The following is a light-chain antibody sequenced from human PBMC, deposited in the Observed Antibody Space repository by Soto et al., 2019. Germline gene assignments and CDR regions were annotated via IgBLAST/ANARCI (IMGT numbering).Light chain of an antibody. CDR3: HLRQSWPRT. V-gene: IGKV3D-11*01. CDR2: RTS. CDR1: QYIDTR. J-gene: IGKJ1*01. Sequence: EVVLTQSASTVSSLPGERVTLSCRASQYIDTRRAWYQHRPGQAPRLLIYRTSIGAAGIPARCCASGTGTDFTLTISDVQPEDFAVYYCHLRQSWPRTFGQGTKVDIK.